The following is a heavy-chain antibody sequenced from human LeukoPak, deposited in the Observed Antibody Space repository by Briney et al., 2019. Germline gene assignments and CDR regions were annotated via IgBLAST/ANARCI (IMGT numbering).Heavy chain of an antibody. J-gene: IGHJ5*02. Sequence: PSETLSLTCAVSGGSISSGGYSWSWIRQPPGKGLEWIGYIYHSGSTYYNPSLKSRVTISVDRSKNQFSLKLSSVTAADTAVYYCARDGFHDGWFDPWGQGTLVTVSS. CDR3: ARDGFHDGWFDP. V-gene: IGHV4-30-2*01. D-gene: IGHD1-1*01. CDR2: IYHSGST. CDR1: GGSISSGGYS.